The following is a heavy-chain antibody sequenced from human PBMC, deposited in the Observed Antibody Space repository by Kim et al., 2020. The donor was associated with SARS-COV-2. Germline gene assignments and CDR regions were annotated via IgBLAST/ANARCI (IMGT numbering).Heavy chain of an antibody. CDR2: IYYSGST. Sequence: SETLSLTCTVSGGSISSYYWSWIRQPPGKGLEWIGYIYYSGSTNYNPSLKSRVTISVDTSKNQFSLKLSSVTAADTAVYYCARAQLRYFDTYGMDVWGQGTTVTVSS. V-gene: IGHV4-59*01. CDR1: GGSISSYY. J-gene: IGHJ6*02. D-gene: IGHD3-9*01. CDR3: ARAQLRYFDTYGMDV.